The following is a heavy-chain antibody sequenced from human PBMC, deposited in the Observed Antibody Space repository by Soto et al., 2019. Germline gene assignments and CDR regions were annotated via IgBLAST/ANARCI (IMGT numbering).Heavy chain of an antibody. D-gene: IGHD4-17*01. Sequence: GSLRLSCAASGFTFSSYAMHWVRQAPGKRLEWVAVISYDGSNKYYADSVKGRFTISRDNSKNTLYLQMNSLRAEDTAVYYCARFLGDYADFHIHPWGQETLVTVSS. CDR1: GFTFSSYA. CDR3: ARFLGDYADFHIHP. J-gene: IGHJ5*02. V-gene: IGHV3-30-3*01. CDR2: ISYDGSNK.